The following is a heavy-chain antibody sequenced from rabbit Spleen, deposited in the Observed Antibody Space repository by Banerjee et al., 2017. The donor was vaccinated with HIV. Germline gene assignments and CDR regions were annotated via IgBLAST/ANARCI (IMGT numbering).Heavy chain of an antibody. D-gene: IGHD1-1*01. CDR1: GFSFSSSYD. CDR2: IRGANSGDI. J-gene: IGHJ6*01. Sequence: QSLEESGGDLVKPGASLTLTCTASGFSFSSSYDICWVRQAPGKGLEWIACIRGANSGDIWYANWATGRFTISKTSPTTMTLQMTSLIVADTATYFCAREGSGYYGMDLWGPGTLVTVS. V-gene: IGHV1S40*01. CDR3: AREGSGYYGMDL.